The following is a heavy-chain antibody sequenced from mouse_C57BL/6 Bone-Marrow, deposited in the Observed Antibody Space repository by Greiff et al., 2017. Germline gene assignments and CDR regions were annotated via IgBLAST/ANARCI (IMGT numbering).Heavy chain of an antibody. V-gene: IGHV5-9-1*02. CDR3: TRVHYYPFDY. Sequence: EVNVVESGEGLVKPGGSLKLSCAASGFTFSSYAMSWVRQTPEKRLEWVAYISSGGDYIYYADTVKGRFTISRDNARNTLYLQMSSLKSEDTAMYYCTRVHYYPFDYWGQGTTLTVSS. CDR2: ISSGGDYI. D-gene: IGHD1-2*01. J-gene: IGHJ2*01. CDR1: GFTFSSYA.